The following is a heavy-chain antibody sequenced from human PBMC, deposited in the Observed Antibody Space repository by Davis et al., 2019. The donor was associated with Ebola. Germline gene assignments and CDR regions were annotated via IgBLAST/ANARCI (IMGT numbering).Heavy chain of an antibody. CDR1: GGSFSGYY. CDR3: ARHGGLGYCSSTSCYPGVHYGMDV. CDR2: INHSGST. D-gene: IGHD2-2*01. V-gene: IGHV4-34*01. J-gene: IGHJ6*02. Sequence: PSETLSLTCAVYGGSFSGYYWSWIRQPPGKGLEWIGEINHSGSTNYNPSLKSRVTISVDTSKNQFSLKLSSVTAADTAVYYCARHGGLGYCSSTSCYPGVHYGMDVWGQGTTVTVSS.